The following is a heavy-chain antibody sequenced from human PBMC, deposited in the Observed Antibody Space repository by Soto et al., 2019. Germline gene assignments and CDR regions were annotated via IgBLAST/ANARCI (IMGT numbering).Heavy chain of an antibody. V-gene: IGHV3-33*01. CDR2: ILYDGSTK. CDR1: GFDFSRYG. J-gene: IGHJ5*02. CDR3: ARLKLVAWRNRFDP. Sequence: QVQLVESGGGVVQPGRSLRLSCEASGFDFSRYGMHWVRQAPGKGLEWVSVILYDGSTKYYADSVKGRFTVSRDNSRNTLYLQMNSLRDEDTAVYYCARLKLVAWRNRFDPWGQGTLVTVSS. D-gene: IGHD5-12*01.